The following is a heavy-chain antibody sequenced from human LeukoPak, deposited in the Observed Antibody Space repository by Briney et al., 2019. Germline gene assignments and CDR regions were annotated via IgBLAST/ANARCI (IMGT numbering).Heavy chain of an antibody. V-gene: IGHV1-2*02. CDR1: GYTFIGHY. J-gene: IGHJ4*02. Sequence: ASVKVSCKASGYTFIGHYIHWVRQAPGQGLEWMGWMNPNSGDTNYAQKFQGRVTMTRDTSISTAYMELSRLRSDDTAVYYCSRIYIQDRNCNWGQGTLVTVSS. D-gene: IGHD1-7*01. CDR2: MNPNSGDT. CDR3: SRIYIQDRNCN.